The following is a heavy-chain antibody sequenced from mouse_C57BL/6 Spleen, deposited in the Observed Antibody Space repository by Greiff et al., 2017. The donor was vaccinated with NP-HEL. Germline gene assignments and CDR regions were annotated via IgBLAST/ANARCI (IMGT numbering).Heavy chain of an antibody. J-gene: IGHJ4*01. V-gene: IGHV1-82*01. CDR2: IYPGDGDT. CDR3: ARKGNSNYAYAMDY. CDR1: GYAFSSSW. Sequence: QVQLQQSGPELVKPGASVKISCKASGYAFSSSWMNWVKQRPGKGLEWIGRIYPGDGDTNYNGKFKGKATLTADKSSSTAYMQLSSLTSEDSAVYFCARKGNSNYAYAMDYWGQGTSVTVSS. D-gene: IGHD2-5*01.